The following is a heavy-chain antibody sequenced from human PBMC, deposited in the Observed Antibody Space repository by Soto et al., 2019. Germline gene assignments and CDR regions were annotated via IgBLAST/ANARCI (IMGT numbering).Heavy chain of an antibody. CDR1: GFTFSSYA. V-gene: IGHV3-23*01. D-gene: IGHD6-19*01. CDR2: ISGSGGST. CDR3: ANSIVAVAGPVDY. J-gene: IGHJ4*02. Sequence: EVQLLESGGGLVQPRESLRLSFAASGFTFSSYAMSWVRQAPGKGLEWVSTISGSGGSTHYADSVKGQFTISRDNSKNMMYLQVNSLRAEDRAVYYCANSIVAVAGPVDYWGQGTRVNVSS.